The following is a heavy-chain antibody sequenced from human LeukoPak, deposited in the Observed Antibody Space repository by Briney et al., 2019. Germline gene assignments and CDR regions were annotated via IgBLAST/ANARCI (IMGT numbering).Heavy chain of an antibody. CDR1: GGSISSYY. Sequence: SETLSLTCIVSGGSISSYYWSWIRQSPVKGLEWIGYIYYGGRSSYNPSLKSRVTISVDTSKNQFSLRLSSVTAADTAVYYCARGSSGNSFPFDYWGQGTLVTVSS. D-gene: IGHD3-22*01. J-gene: IGHJ4*02. V-gene: IGHV4-59*12. CDR2: IYYGGRS. CDR3: ARGSSGNSFPFDY.